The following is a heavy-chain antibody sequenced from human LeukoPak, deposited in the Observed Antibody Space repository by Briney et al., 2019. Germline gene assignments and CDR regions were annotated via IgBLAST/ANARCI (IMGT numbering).Heavy chain of an antibody. V-gene: IGHV3-21*01. Sequence: GSLRLSCAASGFTFSSYSINWVRQAPGKGLEWVSSISSSSSYIYYADSVKGRFTISRDNAKNSLYLQMNSLRAEDTAVYYCARGRGGSSWYREYFQHWGQGTLVTVSS. J-gene: IGHJ1*01. D-gene: IGHD6-13*01. CDR1: GFTFSSYS. CDR2: ISSSSSYI. CDR3: ARGRGGSSWYREYFQH.